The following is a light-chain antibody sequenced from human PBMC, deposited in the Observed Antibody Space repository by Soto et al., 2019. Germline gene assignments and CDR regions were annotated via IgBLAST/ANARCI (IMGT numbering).Light chain of an antibody. J-gene: IGKJ4*01. Sequence: EIVLTQSPATLSVSPGDRATLSCRASESVSATLAWYQQRPGQAPRLLIYGASTRATGIPARFRGSGSGTESTLTISSLHSEDFAVYYCQQYNNWPLLTFGGGTKVESK. V-gene: IGKV3-15*01. CDR1: ESVSAT. CDR2: GAS. CDR3: QQYNNWPLLT.